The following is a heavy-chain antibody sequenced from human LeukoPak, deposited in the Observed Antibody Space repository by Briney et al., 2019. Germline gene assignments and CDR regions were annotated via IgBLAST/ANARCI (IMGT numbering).Heavy chain of an antibody. CDR1: GFTFSSYA. Sequence: GGSLRLSCAASGFTFSSYAMSWVRQAPGKGLEWDSAISGSGGSTYYADSVKGRFTISRDNSKNTLYLQMNSLRAEDTAVYYCAKVGGSYYYDSSGSNGYYFDYWGQGTLVTVSS. CDR2: ISGSGGST. CDR3: AKVGGSYYYDSSGSNGYYFDY. J-gene: IGHJ4*02. V-gene: IGHV3-23*01. D-gene: IGHD3-22*01.